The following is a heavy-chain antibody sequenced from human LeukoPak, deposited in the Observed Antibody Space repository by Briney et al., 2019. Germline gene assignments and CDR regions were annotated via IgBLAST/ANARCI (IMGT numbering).Heavy chain of an antibody. CDR1: GGSINNYY. CDR2: IDSSGKT. D-gene: IGHD3-9*01. CDR3: ARTPQGDNYFDY. V-gene: IGHV4-4*07. Sequence: RPSETLSLTCTVSGGSINNYYWTWIRQPAGKGLEWIGRIDSSGKTNYHPSLKSRVTMSVDTSNNQLFLMMTSVTAADTAVFYCARTPQGDNYFDYWGQGHLVTVSS. J-gene: IGHJ4*02.